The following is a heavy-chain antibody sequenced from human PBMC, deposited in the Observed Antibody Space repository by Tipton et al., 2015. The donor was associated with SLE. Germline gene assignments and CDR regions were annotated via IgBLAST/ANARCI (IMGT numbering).Heavy chain of an antibody. Sequence: TLSLTCTFSGGSISNSNSFWGWIRQPPGKGLEWIGGVFFSGTSYYNPSLKSRVTISVDTSKNQFSLQLTSVTAADTAVYYCARGPGYSGYYSYYYYYYMDVWGKGTTVTVSS. CDR1: GGSISNSNSF. D-gene: IGHD3-22*01. CDR3: ARGPGYSGYYSYYYYYYMDV. J-gene: IGHJ6*03. V-gene: IGHV4-39*07. CDR2: VFFSGTS.